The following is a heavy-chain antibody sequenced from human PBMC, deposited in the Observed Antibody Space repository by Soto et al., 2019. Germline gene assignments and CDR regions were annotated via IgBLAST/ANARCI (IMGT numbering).Heavy chain of an antibody. CDR3: ARGQGAAIGDYYYHGMDV. CDR2: IRSRANNFAT. D-gene: IGHD2-2*02. J-gene: IGHJ6*02. Sequence: GGSLRLSCAASGFIFSGSAIHWVRQASGKGLEWVGRIRSRANNFATSSAASVKGRFTFSRDDSKNTAYLQMNTLKPEDTAVYYCARGQGAAIGDYYYHGMDVWGQGTTVTVPS. V-gene: IGHV3-73*01. CDR1: GFIFSGSA.